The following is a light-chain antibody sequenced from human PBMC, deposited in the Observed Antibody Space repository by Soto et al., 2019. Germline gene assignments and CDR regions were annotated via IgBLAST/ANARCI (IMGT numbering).Light chain of an antibody. Sequence: EVVLTQSPGTLSLSPGARATLSCRASQSVSNSYLAWYQQKPGQPPRLLIYSASSRATGIPDRFSGSGSGTDFTLTISRLQPEDFAVYYCQQYGRLPNTFGQGTKLEIK. CDR3: QQYGRLPNT. J-gene: IGKJ2*01. V-gene: IGKV3-20*01. CDR1: QSVSNSY. CDR2: SAS.